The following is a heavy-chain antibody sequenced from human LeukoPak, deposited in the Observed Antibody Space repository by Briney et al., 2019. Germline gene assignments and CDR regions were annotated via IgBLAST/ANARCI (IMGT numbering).Heavy chain of an antibody. CDR3: ASGIGRDGYNTNFDY. D-gene: IGHD5-24*01. Sequence: GASVKVSCKASGGTFSSYAIGWVRQAPGQGLEWMGGIIPIFGTANYAQKFQGRVTITADESTSTAYMELSSLRSEDTAVYYCASGIGRDGYNTNFDYWGQGTLVTVSS. CDR2: IIPIFGTA. V-gene: IGHV1-69*13. J-gene: IGHJ4*02. CDR1: GGTFSSYA.